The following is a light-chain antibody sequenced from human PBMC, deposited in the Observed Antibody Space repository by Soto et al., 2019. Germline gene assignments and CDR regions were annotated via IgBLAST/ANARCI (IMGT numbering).Light chain of an antibody. Sequence: EIVLTQSPATLSLSPGERATLSCRASQSLSRSLAWYQQKPGQAPRLLIYDASNRATGIPARFSGSGCGTDFTLTISSLDPEDFAVYYCQHRANWPLTFGGGTNVEIK. CDR3: QHRANWPLT. CDR2: DAS. J-gene: IGKJ4*01. V-gene: IGKV3-11*01. CDR1: QSLSRS.